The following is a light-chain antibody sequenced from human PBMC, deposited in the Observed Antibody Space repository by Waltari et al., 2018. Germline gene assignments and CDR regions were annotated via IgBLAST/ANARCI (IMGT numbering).Light chain of an antibody. Sequence: DIQMTQSPATLSASVGDRVTITCRASQSISTWLAWYQPQPGKTPNLLIYESSSLESGVPSRFSGSGSGTAFTLTISGLQPDDFATYDCEQYNSFPSTFGPGTRLEIK. CDR3: EQYNSFPST. CDR1: QSISTW. V-gene: IGKV1-5*03. J-gene: IGKJ5*01. CDR2: ESS.